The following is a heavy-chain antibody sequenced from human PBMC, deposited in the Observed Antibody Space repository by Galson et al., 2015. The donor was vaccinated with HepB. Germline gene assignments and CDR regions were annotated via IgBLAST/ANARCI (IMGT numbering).Heavy chain of an antibody. D-gene: IGHD5-12*01. Sequence: WVRQAPGKGLVWVSRIDGAGSFTTYADSVKGRFTISRDNARNTLYLQMSSLRAEDTAVYYCARATNTVATSFDYWGRGTLVTVSS. CDR3: ARATNTVATSFDY. J-gene: IGHJ4*02. CDR2: IDGAGSFT. V-gene: IGHV3-74*03.